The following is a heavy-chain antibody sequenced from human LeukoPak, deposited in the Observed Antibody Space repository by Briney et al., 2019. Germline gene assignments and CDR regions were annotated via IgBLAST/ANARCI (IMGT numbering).Heavy chain of an antibody. CDR2: ISSSSSYI. D-gene: IGHD6-13*01. Sequence: PGGSLRLSCAASGFTFSSYSMNWVRQAPGKGLEWVSSISSSSSYIYYADSVKGRFTISRDNAKSSLYLQMNSLRAEDTAVYYCARDAMYSSSWYAYYYYYYYMDVWGKGTTVTVSS. J-gene: IGHJ6*03. CDR3: ARDAMYSSSWYAYYYYYYYMDV. V-gene: IGHV3-21*01. CDR1: GFTFSSYS.